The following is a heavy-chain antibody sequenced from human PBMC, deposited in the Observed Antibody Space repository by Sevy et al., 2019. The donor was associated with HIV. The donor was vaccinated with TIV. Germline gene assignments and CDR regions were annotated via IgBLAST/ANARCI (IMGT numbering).Heavy chain of an antibody. D-gene: IGHD1-26*01. V-gene: IGHV3-7*01. CDR2: IKGDGSDK. J-gene: IGHJ4*02. Sequence: GGSLRLSCAASGFTFSVYWMNWVRQAPGKGLEWVANIKGDGSDKHYVDSVEGRFTISRDNGKNLLYLQMNSLRVEDTAVYYCAHETTGRFDSWGQGTLVTVS. CDR1: GFTFSVYW. CDR3: AHETTGRFDS.